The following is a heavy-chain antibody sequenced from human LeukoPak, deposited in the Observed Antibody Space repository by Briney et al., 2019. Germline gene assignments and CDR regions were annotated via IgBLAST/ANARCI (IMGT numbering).Heavy chain of an antibody. D-gene: IGHD6-6*01. J-gene: IGHJ3*01. CDR2: INSDGSEG. V-gene: IGHV3-7*05. Sequence: GRSLRLSCAVSGFTFSGFWMSWSRQAPGKGLEWVASINSDGSEGYYADVVKGRFTISRDNAKNSLYLQINSLRAEDTAVYYCARSSYSSSSSVWGQGTMVTVSS. CDR1: GFTFSGFW. CDR3: ARSSYSSSSSV.